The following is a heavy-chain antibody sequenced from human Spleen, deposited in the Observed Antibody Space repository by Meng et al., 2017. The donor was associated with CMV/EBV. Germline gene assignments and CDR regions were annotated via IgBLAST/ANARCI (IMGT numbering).Heavy chain of an antibody. J-gene: IGHJ5*02. CDR1: GFSVSTTY. CDR3: ARDGIAAAGKSTGRFDP. V-gene: IGHV3-66*01. CDR2: TYSSGST. Sequence: GESLKISCAASGFSVSTTYMSWVRQAPGKGLECVSYTYSSGSTYYADSVKGRFTISRDNAKNSLYLQMNSLRAEDTAVYYCARDGIAAAGKSTGRFDPCGQGTLVTVSS. D-gene: IGHD6-13*01.